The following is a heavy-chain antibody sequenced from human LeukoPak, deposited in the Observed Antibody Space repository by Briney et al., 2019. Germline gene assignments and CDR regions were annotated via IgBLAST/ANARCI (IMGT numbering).Heavy chain of an antibody. CDR1: GFSFSNSG. V-gene: IGHV3-30*02. D-gene: IGHD2-2*01. J-gene: IGHJ4*02. Sequence: PGGSLRLSCAASGFSFSNSGMHWVRQAPGKGLEWVAFMRYDGSSKFYTDSVKGRFTISRDNSKNTLYLQMNSLRAEDTAVYFCAKDVPAAYFDYWGQGTLVTVSS. CDR2: MRYDGSSK. CDR3: AKDVPAAYFDY.